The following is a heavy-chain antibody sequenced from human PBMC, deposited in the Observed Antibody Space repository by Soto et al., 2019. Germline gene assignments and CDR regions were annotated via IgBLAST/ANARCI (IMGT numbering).Heavy chain of an antibody. J-gene: IGHJ6*02. Sequence: SETLSLTCAVYGGSFSCYYWSWIRQPPGKGLEWIGEINHSGSTNYNPSLKSRVTISVDTSKNQFSLKLSSVTAADTAVYYCARGRGXSRIVGSTIYYYYYGMDVWGQGTTVTVSS. CDR1: GGSFSCYY. CDR2: INHSGST. D-gene: IGHD1-26*01. V-gene: IGHV4-34*01. CDR3: ARGRGXSRIVGSTIYYYYYGMDV.